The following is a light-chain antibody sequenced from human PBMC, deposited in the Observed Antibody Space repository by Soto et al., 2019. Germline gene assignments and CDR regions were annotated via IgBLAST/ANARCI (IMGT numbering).Light chain of an antibody. V-gene: IGLV2-14*02. CDR3: SSYTSSSTFVV. Sequence: QSALAQPASVSASPGQSIPLSCSGLRNLSPGAHIIPAKPPQLMIYEGSKRPLGISNPFSASRSGNTASLTISGLQAEDEADYYCSSYTSSSTFVVFGGGTKLTVL. J-gene: IGLJ2*01. CDR2: EGS. CDR1: RN.